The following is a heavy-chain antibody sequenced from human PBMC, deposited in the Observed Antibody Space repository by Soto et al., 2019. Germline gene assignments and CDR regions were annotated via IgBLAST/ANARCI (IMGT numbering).Heavy chain of an antibody. CDR1: GGSFSAYY. Sequence: SETLSLTCAVYGGSFSAYYWSWIRQPPGKGLGWIGEINHSGGTSYNPSLKSRVTISVDTSKSQFSLKLTSVTAADRAVYYCARGSVETADSSGFSDSWGQGTTVTVSS. D-gene: IGHD3-22*01. V-gene: IGHV4-34*01. J-gene: IGHJ5*01. CDR3: ARGSVETADSSGFSDS. CDR2: INHSGGT.